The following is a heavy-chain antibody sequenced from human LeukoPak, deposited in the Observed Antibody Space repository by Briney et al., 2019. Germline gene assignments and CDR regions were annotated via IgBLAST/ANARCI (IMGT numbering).Heavy chain of an antibody. J-gene: IGHJ4*02. CDR3: ARALTTLTYEGY. D-gene: IGHD1-1*01. Sequence: GGSLRLSCVASGFPFSSYGMHWVRQAPGKGLEWVAVIWSVGGAEYYADSVKGRFTISRDNSKNMLFLQMNSLRAEDTAVYYCARALTTLTYEGYWGQGTLVTVSS. CDR1: GFPFSSYG. CDR2: IWSVGGAE. V-gene: IGHV3-33*01.